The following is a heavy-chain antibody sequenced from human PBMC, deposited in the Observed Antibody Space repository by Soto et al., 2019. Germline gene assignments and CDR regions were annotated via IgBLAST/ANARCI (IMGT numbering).Heavy chain of an antibody. CDR2: TYYRSKWYN. Sequence: LSQTLSLTCAISGDSVSSNSAAWNWIRQSPSRGLEWLGRTYYRSKWYNDYAVSVKSRITINPDTSKNQFSLQLNSVTPEDTAVYYCARDGNHYGDYVWLSYGMDVWGQGTTVTVSS. V-gene: IGHV6-1*01. CDR3: ARDGNHYGDYVWLSYGMDV. CDR1: GDSVSSNSAA. J-gene: IGHJ6*02. D-gene: IGHD4-17*01.